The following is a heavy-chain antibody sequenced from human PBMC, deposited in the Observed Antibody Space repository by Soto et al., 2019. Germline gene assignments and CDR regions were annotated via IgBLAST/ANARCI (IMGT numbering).Heavy chain of an antibody. CDR3: AREAPDVLRYFDWSNLYYFDY. J-gene: IGHJ4*02. D-gene: IGHD3-9*01. Sequence: GGSLRLSCAASGFTFSSYWMHWVRQAPGKGLVWVSRINSDGSSTSYADSVKGRFTISRDNAKNTLYLQMNSLRAEDTAVYYCAREAPDVLRYFDWSNLYYFDYWGQGTLVTVSS. CDR1: GFTFSSYW. CDR2: INSDGSST. V-gene: IGHV3-74*01.